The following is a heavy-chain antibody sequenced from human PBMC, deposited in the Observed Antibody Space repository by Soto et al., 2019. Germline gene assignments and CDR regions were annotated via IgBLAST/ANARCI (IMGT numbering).Heavy chain of an antibody. J-gene: IGHJ4*02. D-gene: IGHD6-19*01. CDR3: PPLALKYSSGWYEFSD. V-gene: IGHV3-15*07. Sequence: EVQLVESGGGLVKPGGSLRLSCAASGFTFSNVWMNWVRQAPGKGLEWVGRIKSKTDGGTTDYAAPVKGRFTISRDDSKNTLYLQMNSLKTEDTAVYYGPPLALKYSSGWYEFSDWGQGTLVTVSS. CDR1: GFTFSNVW. CDR2: IKSKTDGGTT.